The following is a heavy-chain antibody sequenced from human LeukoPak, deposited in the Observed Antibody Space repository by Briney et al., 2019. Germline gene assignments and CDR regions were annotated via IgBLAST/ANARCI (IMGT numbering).Heavy chain of an antibody. D-gene: IGHD5-18*01. CDR3: ARAGYGPTPGFDY. CDR1: GGSISSSSYY. V-gene: IGHV4-39*07. Sequence: PSETLSLTCTVSGGSISSSSYYWGWIRQPPGKGLEWIGSIYYSGSTYYNPSLKSRVTISVDTSKNQFSLKLSSVTAADTAVYYCARAGYGPTPGFDYWGQGTLVTVSS. J-gene: IGHJ4*02. CDR2: IYYSGST.